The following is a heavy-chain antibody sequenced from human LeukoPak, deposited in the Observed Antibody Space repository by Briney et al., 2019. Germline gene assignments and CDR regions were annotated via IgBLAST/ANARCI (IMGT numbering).Heavy chain of an antibody. CDR1: GGSISSYY. D-gene: IGHD3-9*01. CDR3: ARQNFDILTGYYHFDY. CDR2: IYYSGST. J-gene: IGHJ4*02. V-gene: IGHV4-59*08. Sequence: PSETLPLTCTVSGGSISSYYWSWIRQPPGKGLEWIGYIYYSGSTNYNPSLKSRVTISVDTSKNQFSLKLSSVTAADTAVYYCARQNFDILTGYYHFDYWGQGTLVTVSS.